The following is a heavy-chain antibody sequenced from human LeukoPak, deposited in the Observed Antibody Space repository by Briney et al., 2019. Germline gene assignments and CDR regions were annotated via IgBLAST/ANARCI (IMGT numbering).Heavy chain of an antibody. V-gene: IGHV3-21*06. J-gene: IGHJ3*02. CDR3: ARSLRDAFDI. Sequence: SGGSLRLSCAASGFTFSSYTMNWVRQAPGKGLEWVSSLSGTGRYIYYADLMKGRFTISRDNAKNSLYLQMNSLRAEDTAVYYCARSLRDAFDIWGQGTMVTVSS. CDR2: LSGTGRYI. CDR1: GFTFSSYT.